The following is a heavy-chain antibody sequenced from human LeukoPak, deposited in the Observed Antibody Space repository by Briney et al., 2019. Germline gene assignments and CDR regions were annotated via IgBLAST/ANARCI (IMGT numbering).Heavy chain of an antibody. V-gene: IGHV4-34*01. Sequence: SETLSLTCAVYGESFRAYYWTWLRQPPGKGLEWIGEISHSGSTNYNPSLKSRVTISVDTSKSQFSLRLSSVTAADTAVYYSARGDYGNQRSNNWFDPWGQGTLVTVSS. CDR1: GESFRAYY. CDR2: ISHSGST. D-gene: IGHD4-11*01. J-gene: IGHJ5*02. CDR3: ARGDYGNQRSNNWFDP.